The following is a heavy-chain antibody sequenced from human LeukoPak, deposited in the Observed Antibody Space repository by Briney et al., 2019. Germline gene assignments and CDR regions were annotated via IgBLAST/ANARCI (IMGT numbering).Heavy chain of an antibody. Sequence: GGSLRLSCAASGFTFSNYAMTWVRQTPGKGLEWVSVISGSGGSTYYADSVKGRFTVSRDNSKNTLYLQVNSLRAEDTAIYYCAKDSIARRGVAGSPFDYWGQGILVAVSS. J-gene: IGHJ4*02. V-gene: IGHV3-23*01. CDR2: ISGSGGST. CDR1: GFTFSNYA. CDR3: AKDSIARRGVAGSPFDY. D-gene: IGHD6-19*01.